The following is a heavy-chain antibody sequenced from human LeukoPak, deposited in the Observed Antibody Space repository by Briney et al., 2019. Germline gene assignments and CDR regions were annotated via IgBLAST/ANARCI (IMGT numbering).Heavy chain of an antibody. Sequence: GGSLRLSCAASGFSVSRNYMTWVRQAPGKGLEWVAVISYDGSNKYYADSVKGRFTISRDNSKNTLYLQMNSLRAEDTAVYYCARDPDTAMVYYFDYWGQGTLVTVSS. D-gene: IGHD5-18*01. CDR1: GFSVSRNY. J-gene: IGHJ4*02. CDR2: ISYDGSNK. V-gene: IGHV3-30-3*01. CDR3: ARDPDTAMVYYFDY.